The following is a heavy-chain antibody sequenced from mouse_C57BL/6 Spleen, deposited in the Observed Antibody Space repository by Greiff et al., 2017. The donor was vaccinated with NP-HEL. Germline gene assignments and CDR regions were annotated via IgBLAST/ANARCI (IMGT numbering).Heavy chain of an antibody. CDR3: ARRGLRPWFAY. J-gene: IGHJ3*01. Sequence: QVQLQQSGPELVKPGASVKISCKASGYAFSSSWLNWVKQRPGKGLEWIGRIYPGDGDTNYNGQFKGMATLTADTPSSTAYMQLSSRTSEDSAVYFCARRGLRPWFAYWGQGTLGTVSA. D-gene: IGHD3-2*02. CDR1: GYAFSSSW. V-gene: IGHV1-82*01. CDR2: IYPGDGDT.